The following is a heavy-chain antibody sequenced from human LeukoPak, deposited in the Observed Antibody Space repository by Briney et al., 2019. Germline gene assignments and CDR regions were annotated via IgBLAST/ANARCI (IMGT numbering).Heavy chain of an antibody. CDR2: ISSSGSTI. Sequence: PGGSLRLSCAASGFTFSSYTMKWVRQAPGKGLEWVSYISSSGSTIHYEDSVKGRFTISRDNAKNSLYLQMNSLRVEDTAVYYCARSILVAGFDYWGQGTLVTVSS. D-gene: IGHD6-19*01. J-gene: IGHJ4*02. CDR3: ARSILVAGFDY. V-gene: IGHV3-48*01. CDR1: GFTFSSYT.